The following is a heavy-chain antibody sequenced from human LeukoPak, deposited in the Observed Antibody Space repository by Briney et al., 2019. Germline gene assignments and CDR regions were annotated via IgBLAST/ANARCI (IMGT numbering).Heavy chain of an antibody. Sequence: PGGSLRLSCAASGFTFSSYAMSWVRQAPGKGLEWVSAISGSGGSTYYADSVKGRFTISRDNSKNTLYLQMNSLRAEDTAVYYCARGPVRGVILGYYMDVWGKGTTVTVSS. CDR2: ISGSGGST. J-gene: IGHJ6*03. CDR1: GFTFSSYA. CDR3: ARGPVRGVILGYYMDV. D-gene: IGHD3-10*01. V-gene: IGHV3-23*01.